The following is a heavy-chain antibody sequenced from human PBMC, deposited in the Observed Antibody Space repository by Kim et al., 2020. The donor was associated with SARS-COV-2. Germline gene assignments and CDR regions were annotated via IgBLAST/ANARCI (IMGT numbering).Heavy chain of an antibody. CDR3: ASTVAGNDYFDY. Sequence: ASVKVSCKASGYTFTSYAMHWVRQATGQRLEWMGWINAGNGNTKYSQKFQGRVTITRDTSASTAYMELSSLRSEDTAVYYCASTVAGNDYFDYWGQGTLVTVSS. J-gene: IGHJ4*02. CDR1: GYTFTSYA. D-gene: IGHD6-19*01. V-gene: IGHV1-3*01. CDR2: INAGNGNT.